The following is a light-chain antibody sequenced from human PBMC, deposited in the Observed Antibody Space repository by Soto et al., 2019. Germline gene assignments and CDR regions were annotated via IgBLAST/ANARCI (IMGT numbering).Light chain of an antibody. CDR2: AAS. CDR1: QTVSTY. V-gene: IGKV3D-15*01. Sequence: EREMTKSPATLSVSPRERVTLTCRASQTVSTYLAWYQHKPGKAPRVIIYAASNTDTGIPERFSGSGSGTEFTLTISSLQPEDFAAYYCQQYSSWPFTFGQGTKVDIK. J-gene: IGKJ3*01. CDR3: QQYSSWPFT.